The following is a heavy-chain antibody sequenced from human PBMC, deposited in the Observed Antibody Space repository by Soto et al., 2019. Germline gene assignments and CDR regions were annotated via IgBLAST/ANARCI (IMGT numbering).Heavy chain of an antibody. J-gene: IGHJ6*02. Sequence: PSETLSLTCTVSGGSISSSSYYWCWIRQPPGKGLEWIGSIYYSGSTYYNPSLKSRVTISVDTSKNQFSLKLSSVTAADTAVYYCARQAAGSIYYYYYYGMDVWGQGTTVTVSS. CDR3: ARQAAGSIYYYYYYGMDV. CDR1: GGSISSSSYY. D-gene: IGHD6-13*01. V-gene: IGHV4-39*01. CDR2: IYYSGST.